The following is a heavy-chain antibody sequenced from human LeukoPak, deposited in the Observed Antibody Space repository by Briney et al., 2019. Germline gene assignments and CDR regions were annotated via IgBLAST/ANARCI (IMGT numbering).Heavy chain of an antibody. V-gene: IGHV1-2*02. CDR2: INPNTGGT. D-gene: IGHD3-22*01. CDR1: GYTFNGYY. J-gene: IGHJ4*02. Sequence: ASVKVSCKASGYTFNGYYMHWVRQAPGQGLEGMGWINPNTGGTRSAQKFQGRVTMTRDTSISTAYMDLSRLTSDDTAVYYYTTAPYKYDSSGYFDYWGQGTLVTVSS. CDR3: TTAPYKYDSSGYFDY.